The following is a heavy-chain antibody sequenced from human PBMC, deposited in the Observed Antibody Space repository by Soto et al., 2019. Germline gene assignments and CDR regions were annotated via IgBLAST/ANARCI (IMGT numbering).Heavy chain of an antibody. Sequence: EVQMVESGGGLVQPGGSLSLSCTSTGFSISSYWMHWVRQAPGKGLEWVANINQDGSKKYFVDSVKGRFTISRDNAKNSLYLQMNSLTAEDTAVYYCARAIAADASFWGQGTMVTVSS. V-gene: IGHV3-7*01. CDR2: INQDGSKK. J-gene: IGHJ4*02. D-gene: IGHD6-13*01. CDR1: GFSISSYW. CDR3: ARAIAADASF.